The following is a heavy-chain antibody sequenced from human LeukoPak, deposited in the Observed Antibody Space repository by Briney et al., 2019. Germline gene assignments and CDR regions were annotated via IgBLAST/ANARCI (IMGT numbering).Heavy chain of an antibody. J-gene: IGHJ5*02. D-gene: IGHD2-2*01. V-gene: IGHV4-31*03. Sequence: SQTLSLTCTVSGGSISSETYYWSWIRQHPGKGLEWIGYIYYSGSTYYNPSLKSRVTISVDTSKNQFSLKLSSVTAADTAVYYCARDGGYCSSTSCYQPQYNWFDPWGQGTLVTVSS. CDR1: GGSISSETYY. CDR3: ARDGGYCSSTSCYQPQYNWFDP. CDR2: IYYSGST.